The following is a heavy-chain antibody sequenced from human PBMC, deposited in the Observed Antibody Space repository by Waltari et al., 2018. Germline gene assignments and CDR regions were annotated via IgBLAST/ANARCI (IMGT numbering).Heavy chain of an antibody. CDR3: AREKGWRYYRENFDN. D-gene: IGHD1-26*01. CDR1: GYTFTSYG. J-gene: IGHJ4*02. Sequence: QVQLVQSGAEVKKPGASVNVSCKASGYTFTSYGISWVRQAPGKGPEWLGWSSAYNGNTNYEQKLQGRVTMTTDTSTSTDYMELRSLRSDDTAVYYCAREKGWRYYRENFDNWGQGTLVTVSS. V-gene: IGHV1-18*01. CDR2: SSAYNGNT.